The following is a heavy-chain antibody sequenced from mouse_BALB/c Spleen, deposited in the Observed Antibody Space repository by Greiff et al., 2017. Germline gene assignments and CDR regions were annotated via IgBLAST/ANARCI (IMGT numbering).Heavy chain of an antibody. D-gene: IGHD2-4*01. CDR2: IDPANGNT. Sequence: VQLQQSGAELVKPGASVKLSCTASGFNIKDTYMHWVKQRPEQGLEWIGRIDPANGNTKYDPKFQGKATITADTSSNTAYLQLSSLTSEDTAVYYCARYMITPYYAMDYWGQGTSVTVSS. CDR3: ARYMITPYYAMDY. J-gene: IGHJ4*01. V-gene: IGHV14-3*02. CDR1: GFNIKDTY.